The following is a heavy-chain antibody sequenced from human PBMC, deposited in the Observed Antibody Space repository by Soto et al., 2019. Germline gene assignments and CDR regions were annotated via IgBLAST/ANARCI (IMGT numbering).Heavy chain of an antibody. J-gene: IGHJ6*02. D-gene: IGHD3-10*01. Sequence: XETLTLTCTVSGRSISRSSSYWGWIRQPPGKGLELIGIIYYSGRTYYNPSLKSQVTISVDTSKNQCSRKLSSVTAADTAVYYCARGPSSDSGIYYYYGMDVWGQGTTVTVAS. CDR3: ARGPSSDSGIYYYYGMDV. V-gene: IGHV4-39*01. CDR2: IYYSGRT. CDR1: GRSISRSSSY.